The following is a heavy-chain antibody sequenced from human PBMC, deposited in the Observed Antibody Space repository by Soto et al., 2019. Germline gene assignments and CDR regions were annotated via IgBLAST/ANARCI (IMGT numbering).Heavy chain of an antibody. D-gene: IGHD7-27*01. CDR2: IYDGGTT. V-gene: IGHV4-30-4*01. CDR3: ARGPSGDKIDY. Sequence: TSETLSLTCTVSGGSTSSAAYCWSWIRQSPDKGLEWIGHIYDGGTTYSSPSLKGRVTISADTSETQFSLKLSSASAADTAVYYCARGPSGDKIDYWGQGIQVTVSS. J-gene: IGHJ4*02. CDR1: GGSTSSAAYC.